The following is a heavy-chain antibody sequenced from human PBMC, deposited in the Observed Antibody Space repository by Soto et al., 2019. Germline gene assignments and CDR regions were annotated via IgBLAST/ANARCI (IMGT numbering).Heavy chain of an antibody. D-gene: IGHD6-6*01. CDR1: GFSFRDYA. CDR2: MTATGVSI. CDR3: AKDSIPYSSSYDLDH. J-gene: IGHJ4*02. Sequence: EVQLLESGGGLVQSGGSLRLSCVASGFSFRDYAMSWVRQAPGKGLVWVSAMTATGVSIFYADSVRGRFTISRDTSKNTLYLQMSSLRAEDTATYYCAKDSIPYSSSYDLDHWGRGALVTVSS. V-gene: IGHV3-23*01.